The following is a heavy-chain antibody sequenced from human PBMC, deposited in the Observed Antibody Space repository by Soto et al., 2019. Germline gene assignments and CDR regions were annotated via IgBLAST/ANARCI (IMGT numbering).Heavy chain of an antibody. CDR1: GFTFSSYG. Sequence: QVQLVESGGGVVQPGRSLRLSCAASGFTFSSYGMHWVRQAPGKGLEWVAVIWYDGSNKYYADSVKGRFTISRDNSKNTLYLQMNSLRAEVTALYYCASTSGGSGSLDYWGQGTLVTVSS. J-gene: IGHJ4*02. CDR2: IWYDGSNK. V-gene: IGHV3-33*01. CDR3: ASTSGGSGSLDY. D-gene: IGHD5-12*01.